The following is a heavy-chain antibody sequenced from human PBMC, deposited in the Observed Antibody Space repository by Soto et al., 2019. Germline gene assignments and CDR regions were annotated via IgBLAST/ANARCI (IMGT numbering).Heavy chain of an antibody. J-gene: IGHJ6*03. Sequence: EASVKVSCKASGYTFTSYAMHWVRQAPGQRLEWMGWINAGNGNTKYSQKFQGRVTITRDTSASTAYMELSSLRSEDTAVYYCARVVNNWNDAGYYYYYMDVWGKGTTVTVSS. CDR3: ARVVNNWNDAGYYYYYMDV. CDR1: GYTFTSYA. V-gene: IGHV1-3*01. CDR2: INAGNGNT. D-gene: IGHD1-1*01.